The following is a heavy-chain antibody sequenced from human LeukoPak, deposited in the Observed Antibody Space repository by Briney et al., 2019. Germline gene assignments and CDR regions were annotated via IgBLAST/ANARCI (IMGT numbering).Heavy chain of an antibody. CDR1: GFTFSSYW. D-gene: IGHD1-26*01. V-gene: IGHV3-7*03. CDR2: IKKDGSEK. J-gene: IGHJ4*02. CDR3: AKDDLNGNYFDY. Sequence: GGSLRLSCAASGFTFSSYWMSWVRQAPGKGLEWVANIKKDGSEKYYVDSVKGRFTISRDNAKNTLYLQMNSLRAEDTAVYYCAKDDLNGNYFDYWGQGTLVTVSS.